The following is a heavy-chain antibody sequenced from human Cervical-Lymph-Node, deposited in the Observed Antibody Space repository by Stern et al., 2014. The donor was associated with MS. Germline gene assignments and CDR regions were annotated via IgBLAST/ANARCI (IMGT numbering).Heavy chain of an antibody. J-gene: IGHJ6*02. CDR1: GGSFSGYY. V-gene: IGHV4-34*01. D-gene: IGHD6-13*01. Sequence: QVQLQQWGAGLLKPSETLSLTCAVYGGSFSGYYWSWIRQPPGKGLEWIGEINHRGSTNYTPSLKSRVTISVDTSKTQFSLKLSSVTAADTAVYYCARADISSWVLSHYYYYGMDVWGQGTTVTVSS. CDR3: ARADISSWVLSHYYYYGMDV. CDR2: INHRGST.